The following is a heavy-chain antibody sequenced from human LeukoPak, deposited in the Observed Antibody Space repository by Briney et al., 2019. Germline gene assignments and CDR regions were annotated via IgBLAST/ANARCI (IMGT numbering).Heavy chain of an antibody. J-gene: IGHJ4*02. CDR3: ARGMTTVTTLLDY. Sequence: PGGSLRLSCAASGFTFSSYAMSWVRQAPGKGLEWVSAISGSGGSTYYADSLKGRFTISRDNSKNTLYLQMNSLRAEDTAVYYCARGMTTVTTLLDYWGQGTLVTVSS. V-gene: IGHV3-23*01. CDR2: ISGSGGST. D-gene: IGHD4-17*01. CDR1: GFTFSSYA.